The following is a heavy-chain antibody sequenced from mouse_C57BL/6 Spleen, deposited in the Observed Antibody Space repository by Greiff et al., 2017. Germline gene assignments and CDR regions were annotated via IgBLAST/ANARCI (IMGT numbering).Heavy chain of an antibody. Sequence: VQLQQSGPELVKPGASVKISCKASGYSFTGYYMNWVKQSPEKSLEWIGEINPSTGGTTYNQKFKAKATLTVDKSSSTAYMQLKSLTSEDSAVYYCARSQLRQFAYWGQGTLVTVSA. V-gene: IGHV1-42*01. CDR1: GYSFTGYY. CDR2: INPSTGGT. CDR3: ARSQLRQFAY. D-gene: IGHD3-2*02. J-gene: IGHJ3*01.